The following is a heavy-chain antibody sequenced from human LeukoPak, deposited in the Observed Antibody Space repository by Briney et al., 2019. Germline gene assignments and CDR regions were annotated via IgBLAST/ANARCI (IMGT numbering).Heavy chain of an antibody. J-gene: IGHJ3*02. Sequence: SETLSLTCTVSGYSISSGYYWGWIRQPPGKGLEWIGSIYHSGSTYYNPSLKSRVTISVDTSKNQFSLKLSSVTAADTAVYYCAGTPYVDTAMAGAFDIWGQGTMVTVSS. D-gene: IGHD5-18*01. CDR1: GYSISSGYY. CDR3: AGTPYVDTAMAGAFDI. CDR2: IYHSGST. V-gene: IGHV4-38-2*02.